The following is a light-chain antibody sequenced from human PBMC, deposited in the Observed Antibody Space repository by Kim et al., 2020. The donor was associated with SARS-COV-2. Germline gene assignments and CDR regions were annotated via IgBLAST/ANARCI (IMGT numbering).Light chain of an antibody. CDR3: HQFDNYSQT. J-gene: IGKJ2*01. CDR1: QSITKS. V-gene: IGKV1-5*03. Sequence: SASLGDSVTITCRASQSITKSLAWYQQKPGEAPKLLIYKASTLYSGVPSRFSGSGSGTAFTLTISSLQPDDLATYFCHQFDNYSQTFGQGPKLEI. CDR2: KAS.